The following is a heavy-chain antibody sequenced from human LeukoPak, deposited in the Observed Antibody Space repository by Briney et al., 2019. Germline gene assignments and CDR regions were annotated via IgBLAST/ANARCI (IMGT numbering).Heavy chain of an antibody. CDR2: ISAYYGNT. CDR1: GHMFSRYR. Sequence: GASVKVSCKASGHMFSRYRLTWVRQAPGQGLEWMGWISAYYGNTNYTQKLQDRLTLTSDTATSTGYMELRSLSSDDTAVYYCARVGLSGSSNYWGQGTLVTVSS. CDR3: ARVGLSGSSNY. J-gene: IGHJ4*02. V-gene: IGHV1-18*01. D-gene: IGHD1-26*01.